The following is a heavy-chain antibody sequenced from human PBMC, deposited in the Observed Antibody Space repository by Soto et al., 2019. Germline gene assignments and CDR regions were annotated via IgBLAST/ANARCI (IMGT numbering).Heavy chain of an antibody. J-gene: IGHJ3*02. Sequence: GGSLRLSCAASGFTFSSYAMGWVRKAPGKGLEWVAAISGSDDSTDYADSVKGRFTISRDYSKDTLYLQMSSLGAEDTAVYYCAKAGAGAGTYDAFDIWGQGTKVTVSS. CDR1: GFTFSSYA. CDR2: ISGSDDST. CDR3: AKAGAGAGTYDAFDI. D-gene: IGHD6-19*01. V-gene: IGHV3-23*01.